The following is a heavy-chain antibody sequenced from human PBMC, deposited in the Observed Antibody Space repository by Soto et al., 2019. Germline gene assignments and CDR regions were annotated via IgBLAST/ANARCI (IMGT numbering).Heavy chain of an antibody. D-gene: IGHD6-19*01. CDR1: GGSISSSSYY. CDR3: ARHSGYSSGWYLGSYYGMDV. Sequence: KTSETLSLTCTVSGGSISSSSYYWGWIRQPPGKGLEWIGSIYYSGSTYYNPSLKSRVTISVDTSKNQFSLKLSSVTAADTAVYYCARHSGYSSGWYLGSYYGMDVWGQGTTVTVSS. J-gene: IGHJ6*02. V-gene: IGHV4-39*01. CDR2: IYYSGST.